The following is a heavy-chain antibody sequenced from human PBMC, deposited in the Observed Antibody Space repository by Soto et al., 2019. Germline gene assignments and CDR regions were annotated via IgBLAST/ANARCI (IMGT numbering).Heavy chain of an antibody. Sequence: EVQLVESGGGLVQPGGSLRLSCEASGFTFDAYAMHWVRQAPGKGLEWVSGVNWNSGSRDYVDSVKGRFTISRDNAQSSLSLQMNSLRPDDTAFYYCAKGGTAMIKNWFDPWGQGTLVTVSS. CDR1: GFTFDAYA. J-gene: IGHJ5*02. V-gene: IGHV3-9*01. D-gene: IGHD5-18*01. CDR2: VNWNSGSR. CDR3: AKGGTAMIKNWFDP.